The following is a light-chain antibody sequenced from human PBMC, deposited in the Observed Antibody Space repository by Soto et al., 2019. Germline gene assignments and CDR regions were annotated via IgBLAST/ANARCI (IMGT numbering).Light chain of an antibody. CDR2: AAS. CDR3: QQYGDSPPNT. CDR1: QSVNSRF. Sequence: EIVLTXSPGTLXLSPGESATLSCXASQSVNSRFLAWYQHKPGQAPRLLIYAASTRATGIPDRFSGSASGTDFTLTISRLEPEDFAVYYCQQYGDSPPNTFGQGTKLEIK. V-gene: IGKV3-20*01. J-gene: IGKJ2*01.